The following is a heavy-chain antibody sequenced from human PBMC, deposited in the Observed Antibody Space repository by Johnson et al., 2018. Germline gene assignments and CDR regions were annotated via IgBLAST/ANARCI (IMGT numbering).Heavy chain of an antibody. V-gene: IGHV3-30*03. CDR1: GFTFKNYG. CDR3: ARDASDAFDI. CDR2: ISYDGSNK. Sequence: QVRLVQSGGGVVQPGRSLRLSCAASGFTFKNYGMHWVRQAPGKGLEWVAVISYDGSNKYYADSVKGRFTISRDNSENTLDLQMNSLRTEDTAGYYCARDASDAFDIWGQGTMVTVSS. J-gene: IGHJ3*02.